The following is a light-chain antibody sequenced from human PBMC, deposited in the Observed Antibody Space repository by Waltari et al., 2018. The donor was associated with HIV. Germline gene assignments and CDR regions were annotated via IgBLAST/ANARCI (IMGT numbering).Light chain of an antibody. J-gene: IGKJ5*01. V-gene: IGKV3-11*01. CDR3: QQRINWPRT. CDR2: DAS. CDR1: QSVNSY. Sequence: EIVLTQSPATLSLSPGERATLSCRASQSVNSYLAWYQQKPGQAPRLLIYDASNRATGIPARFSGSGSGTDFTLTISSLEPEDFAVYYCQQRINWPRTFGQGTRLEIK.